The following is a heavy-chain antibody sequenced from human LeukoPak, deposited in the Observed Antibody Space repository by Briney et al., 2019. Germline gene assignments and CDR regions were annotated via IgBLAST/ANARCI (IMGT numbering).Heavy chain of an antibody. Sequence: GGSLRLSCAASGLTVSGNYMTWVRQAPGKGLEWVSAISGSGGSTYYADSVKGRFTISRDNSKNTLYLQMNSLRAEDTAVYYCAKDLGVVRFLEWSIDYWGQGTLVTVSS. CDR3: AKDLGVVRFLEWSIDY. CDR2: ISGSGGST. CDR1: GLTVSGNY. V-gene: IGHV3-23*01. J-gene: IGHJ4*02. D-gene: IGHD3-3*01.